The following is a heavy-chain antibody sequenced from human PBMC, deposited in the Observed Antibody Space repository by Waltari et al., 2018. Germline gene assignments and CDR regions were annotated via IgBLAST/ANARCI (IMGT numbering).Heavy chain of an antibody. D-gene: IGHD2-2*01. CDR1: GYPFTGCS. J-gene: IGHJ5*02. CDR2: INPNSVGT. V-gene: IGHV1-2*02. CDR3: ARDRTYNWFDP. Sequence: QVQLVQSGAEVKKPGASVKVSCKASGYPFTGCSMPWVRQAPGQGLEWMGRINPNSVGTIYAQKFQGRGTVTRYTAISAAYMERGRQRSDDTAVYYCARDRTYNWFDPWGQGTLVTVSS.